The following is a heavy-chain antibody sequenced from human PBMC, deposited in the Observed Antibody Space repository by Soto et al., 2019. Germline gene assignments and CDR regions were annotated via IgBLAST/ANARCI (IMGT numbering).Heavy chain of an antibody. J-gene: IGHJ4*02. Sequence: PSEILSLTCTVSGGSISTRSYSWGWIRQPPGKGLEWIGNVYYTGGTNYNPSLKSRLTISVDTSRSQFSLKLSSVTAADTAVYYCARLAFYDSSAYYYGYNYYFDYWGQGALVPVSS. V-gene: IGHV4-39*01. CDR2: VYYTGGT. CDR1: GGSISTRSYS. D-gene: IGHD3-22*01. CDR3: ARLAFYDSSAYYYGYNYYFDY.